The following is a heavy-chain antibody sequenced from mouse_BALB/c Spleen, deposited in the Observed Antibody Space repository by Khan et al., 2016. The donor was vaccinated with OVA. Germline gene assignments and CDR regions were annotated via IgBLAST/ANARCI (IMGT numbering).Heavy chain of an antibody. J-gene: IGHJ3*01. Sequence: EVELVESGAELVKPGASIKLSCTASGFNINDNYMHWVKQRPEQSPEWIGRINPTNDNIKYDPKFKDKATITGDTSSNTAYLQLSSLTSEDTAVYYCATLFGNSFAYWGQGTLVSVSA. CDR1: GFNINDNY. D-gene: IGHD2-1*01. CDR3: ATLFGNSFAY. V-gene: IGHV14-3*02. CDR2: INPTNDNI.